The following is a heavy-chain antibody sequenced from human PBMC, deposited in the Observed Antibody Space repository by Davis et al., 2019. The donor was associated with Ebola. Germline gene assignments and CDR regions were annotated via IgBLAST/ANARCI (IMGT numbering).Heavy chain of an antibody. J-gene: IGHJ6*04. Sequence: GESLKISCAASGFTFSSYSMNWVCQAPGKGLEWVSSISSSSSYIYYADSVKGRFTISRDNAKNSLYLQMNSLRAEDTAVYYCARGVNYYYYGMGVWGKGTTVTVSS. CDR3: ARGVNYYYYGMGV. CDR1: GFTFSSYS. V-gene: IGHV3-21*01. CDR2: ISSSSSYI.